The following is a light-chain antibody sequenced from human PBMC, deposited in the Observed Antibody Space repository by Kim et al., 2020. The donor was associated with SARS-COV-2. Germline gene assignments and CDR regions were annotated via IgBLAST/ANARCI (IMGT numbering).Light chain of an antibody. CDR1: GSCVGANND. CDR2: DVT. V-gene: IGLV2-14*03. Sequence: GQSIPISRTGTGSCVGANNDASCYQQNPGKAANLLIYDVTKRPSGVSNRFSGSKSGNTASLTISGLQVEDEADYYCTSYISSSTFLFGGGTQLTVL. CDR3: TSYISSSTFL. J-gene: IGLJ2*01.